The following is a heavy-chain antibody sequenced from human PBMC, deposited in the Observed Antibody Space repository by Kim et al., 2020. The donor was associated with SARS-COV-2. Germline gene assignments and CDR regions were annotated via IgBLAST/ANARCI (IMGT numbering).Heavy chain of an antibody. Sequence: SETLSLICTVSGGSISSGDYYWSWIRQPPGKGLEWIAYIYYSGSTYYNPSLKSRVTISVDTSKNQFSLNLNSVTAADTAVYYFARAGYRSGFPVDYWGQG. CDR1: GGSISSGDYY. CDR2: IYYSGST. V-gene: IGHV4-30-4*01. J-gene: IGHJ4*02. D-gene: IGHD3-22*01. CDR3: ARAGYRSGFPVDY.